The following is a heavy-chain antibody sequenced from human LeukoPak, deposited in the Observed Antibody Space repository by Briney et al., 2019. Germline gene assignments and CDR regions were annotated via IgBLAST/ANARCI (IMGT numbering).Heavy chain of an antibody. CDR2: INPNSGGT. CDR1: GYTFTGYY. CDR3: ASQAYGLGSYYSSY. V-gene: IGHV1-2*02. Sequence: ASVKVSCKASGYTFTGYYMHWVRQAPGQGLEWMGWINPNSGGTNYAQKFQGRVTMTRDTSISTAYMELSRLRSDDTAVYYCASQAYGLGSYYSSYWGQGTLVTVSS. J-gene: IGHJ4*02. D-gene: IGHD3-10*01.